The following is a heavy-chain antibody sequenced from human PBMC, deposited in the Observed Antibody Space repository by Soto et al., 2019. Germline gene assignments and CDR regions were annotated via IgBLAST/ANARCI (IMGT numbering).Heavy chain of an antibody. Sequence: QVQLVESGGGVVQPGRSLRLSCAASGFTFSSYGMHWVRQAPGKGLEWVAVISYDGSNKYYADSVKGRFTISRDNSKNTLYLQMNSLRAEDTAVYYCAKDLEAYYYYYGMDIWGQGTTVTVSS. CDR3: AKDLEAYYYYYGMDI. V-gene: IGHV3-30*18. CDR1: GFTFSSYG. J-gene: IGHJ6*02. CDR2: ISYDGSNK.